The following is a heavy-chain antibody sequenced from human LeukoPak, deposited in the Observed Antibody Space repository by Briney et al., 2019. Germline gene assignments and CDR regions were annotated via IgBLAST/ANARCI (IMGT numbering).Heavy chain of an antibody. CDR3: ARDFES. Sequence: GGSLRLSCVASGLTFGNYWMDWVRQAPGKGLEWVGNINQDGSQKYSVDSVKGRFTISRDNAEKSLFLDMNSLRAEDTAIYYCARDFESWGQGTLVTVSS. J-gene: IGHJ4*02. CDR1: GLTFGNYW. V-gene: IGHV3-7*03. CDR2: INQDGSQK.